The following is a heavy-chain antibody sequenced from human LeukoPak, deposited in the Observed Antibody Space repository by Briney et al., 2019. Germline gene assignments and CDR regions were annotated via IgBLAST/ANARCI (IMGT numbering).Heavy chain of an antibody. D-gene: IGHD2-15*01. J-gene: IGHJ3*02. CDR3: ARPHPRLPHAFDI. CDR2: IWYDGSNK. CDR1: GFTFSSYG. Sequence: PGGSLRLSCAASGFTFSSYGMHWVRQAPGKGLEWVAVIWYDGSNKYYADSVKGRFTISRDNSKNALYLQMNSLRAEDTAVYYCARPHPRLPHAFDIWGQGTMVTVSS. V-gene: IGHV3-33*01.